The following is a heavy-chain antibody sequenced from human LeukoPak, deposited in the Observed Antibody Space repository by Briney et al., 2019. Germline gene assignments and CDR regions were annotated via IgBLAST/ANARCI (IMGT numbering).Heavy chain of an antibody. V-gene: IGHV3-21*01. CDR3: ARELWDYYYYYMDV. D-gene: IGHD7-27*01. J-gene: IGHJ6*03. CDR2: ISSSSYI. CDR1: GFTFSSYS. Sequence: GGSLRLSCAASGFTFSSYSMNWVRQAPGKGLEWVSSISSSSYIYYADSVKGRFTISRDNAKNSLYLQMNSLRAEDTAVYYCARELWDYYYYYMDVWGKGTTVTISS.